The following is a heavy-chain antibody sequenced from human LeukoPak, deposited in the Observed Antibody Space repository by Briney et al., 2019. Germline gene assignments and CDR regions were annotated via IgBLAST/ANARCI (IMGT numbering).Heavy chain of an antibody. V-gene: IGHV3-23*01. CDR1: GFTSSSYA. Sequence: GGSLRLSCAASGFTSSSYAMSWVRQAPGKGLEWVSAISGSGGSTYYADSVKGRFTISRDNSKNTLYLQMNSLRAEDTAVYYCAKDLDYDSSGYYSAFDIWGQGTMVTVSS. CDR3: AKDLDYDSSGYYSAFDI. D-gene: IGHD3-22*01. CDR2: ISGSGGST. J-gene: IGHJ3*02.